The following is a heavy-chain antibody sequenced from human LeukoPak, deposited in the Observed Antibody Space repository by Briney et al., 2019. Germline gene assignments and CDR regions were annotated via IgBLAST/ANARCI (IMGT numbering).Heavy chain of an antibody. Sequence: GGSLRLSCAASGFTFDDYAMHWVRQAPGKGLEWVSGISWNSGSIGYADSVKGRFTISRDNAKNSLYLQMNSLRAEDTALYYCAKDQFDSGSYRLFKDWGQGTLVTVSS. CDR1: GFTFDDYA. CDR3: AKDQFDSGSYRLFKD. J-gene: IGHJ4*02. CDR2: ISWNSGSI. D-gene: IGHD1-26*01. V-gene: IGHV3-9*01.